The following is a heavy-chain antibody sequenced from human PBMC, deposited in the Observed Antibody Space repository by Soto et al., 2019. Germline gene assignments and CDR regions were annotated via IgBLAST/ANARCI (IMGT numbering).Heavy chain of an antibody. Sequence: SETLSLTCTVSGGSVSSGNYYWGWIRQPPGKGLEWIGNIYYSGNTYYNPSLQSRVTIYVDTTKNHFSLKLTSATAAYTAVYYCARRITRPERFDYWGQGALFTVSS. CDR3: ARRITRPERFDY. J-gene: IGHJ4*02. V-gene: IGHV4-39*02. CDR2: IYYSGNT. CDR1: GGSVSSGNYY. D-gene: IGHD1-20*01.